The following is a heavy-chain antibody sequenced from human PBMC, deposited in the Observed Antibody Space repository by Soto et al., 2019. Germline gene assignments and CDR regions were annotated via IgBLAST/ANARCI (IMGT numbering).Heavy chain of an antibody. J-gene: IGHJ2*01. CDR3: ARRNVHTAMVYWEFDL. V-gene: IGHV2-5*02. CDR2: IDWDDDK. D-gene: IGHD5-18*01. CDR1: GFSLDNSGVS. Sequence: QITLTESGPTLVKPTQTLTLTCTFSGFSLDNSGVSVSWIRQSPGKALEWLALIDWDDDKRYSPSLKNRLTSTKATSKNQVVLTMTNMDPVDTGTYDCARRNVHTAMVYWEFDLWGRGTLVTVSS.